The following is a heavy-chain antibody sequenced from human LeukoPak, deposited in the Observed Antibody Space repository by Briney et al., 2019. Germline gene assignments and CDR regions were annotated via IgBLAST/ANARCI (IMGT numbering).Heavy chain of an antibody. J-gene: IGHJ4*02. CDR1: GASIGSYY. CDR2: IYYSGST. CDR3: ARHLGTSPPLDY. Sequence: SETLCLTCTVSGASIGSYYWSWIRQPPGRGLEWIGYIYYSGSTNYNPSLKSRVTISVDTSKNQFSLKLSSVTAADTAVYYCARHLGTSPPLDYWGQGTLVTVSS. D-gene: IGHD7-27*01. V-gene: IGHV4-59*08.